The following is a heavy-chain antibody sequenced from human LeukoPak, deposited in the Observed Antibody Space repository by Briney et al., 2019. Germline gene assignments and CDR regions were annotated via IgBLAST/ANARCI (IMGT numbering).Heavy chain of an antibody. CDR1: GGSISSGDYY. Sequence: PSQTLSLTCTVSGGSISSGDYYWSWIRQPPGKGLEWIGYIYYSGSTYYNPSLKSRVTISVDTSKNQFSLKLSSVTAADTAVYYCARDKRQTYYYYGMDVWGQGTTVTVSS. CDR3: ARDKRQTYYYYGMDV. D-gene: IGHD5-24*01. CDR2: IYYSGST. V-gene: IGHV4-30-4*01. J-gene: IGHJ6*02.